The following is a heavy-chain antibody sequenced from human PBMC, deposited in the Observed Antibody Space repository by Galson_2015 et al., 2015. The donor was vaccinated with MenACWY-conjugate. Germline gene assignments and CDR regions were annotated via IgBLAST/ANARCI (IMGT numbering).Heavy chain of an antibody. CDR3: ARDARVGDTLTPGH. D-gene: IGHD1-26*01. J-gene: IGHJ4*02. Sequence: SLRLSCAASGFTFSSYAMAWVRQAPGKELEWVSYISSSSSTIYYADSVKGRFTISRDNAKNSLYLQMNSLRAEDTAVYYCARDARVGDTLTPGHWGQGSLVTVSS. CDR1: GFTFSSYA. CDR2: ISSSSSTI. V-gene: IGHV3-48*04.